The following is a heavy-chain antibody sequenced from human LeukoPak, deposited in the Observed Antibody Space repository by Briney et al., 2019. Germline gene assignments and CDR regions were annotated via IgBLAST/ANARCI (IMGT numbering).Heavy chain of an antibody. CDR2: VRSKPNNYAT. Sequence: PGGSLRLSCVASGFAFSGSTMHWVRQASGKGLEWVGHVRSKPNNYATAYTASVEGRFTISRDDSENTTYLQMNNLKSEDTAVYYCTQHLWQYQNAFDIWGQGTMVTVSS. V-gene: IGHV3-73*01. CDR3: TQHLWQYQNAFDI. CDR1: GFAFSGST. J-gene: IGHJ3*02. D-gene: IGHD6-19*01.